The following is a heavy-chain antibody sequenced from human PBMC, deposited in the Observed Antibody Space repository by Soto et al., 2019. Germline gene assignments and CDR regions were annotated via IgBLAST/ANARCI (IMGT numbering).Heavy chain of an antibody. Sequence: VASVKVSCKSSGYTFTNYGVHWVRQAPGQSLEWMGWINAGDGNTKYSRNFQGRVTIARATSASTAYMELSSLRSEDMAVYYCVRDGAVAGNINFDFWGQGTLVTVSS. J-gene: IGHJ4*02. D-gene: IGHD6-19*01. CDR1: GYTFTNYG. CDR3: VRDGAVAGNINFDF. V-gene: IGHV1-3*03. CDR2: INAGDGNT.